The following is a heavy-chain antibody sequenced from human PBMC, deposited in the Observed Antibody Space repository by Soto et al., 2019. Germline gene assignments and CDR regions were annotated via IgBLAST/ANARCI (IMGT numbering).Heavy chain of an antibody. Sequence: GSLRLSCAASGFTFSSYSMNWVRQAPGKGLEWVSYISSSSSTIYYADSVKGRFTISRDNAKNSLYLQMNSLRAEDTAVYYCAREGIVVVPAGFDYWGQGTLVTVSS. CDR2: ISSSSSTI. D-gene: IGHD2-2*01. J-gene: IGHJ4*02. CDR3: AREGIVVVPAGFDY. V-gene: IGHV3-48*01. CDR1: GFTFSSYS.